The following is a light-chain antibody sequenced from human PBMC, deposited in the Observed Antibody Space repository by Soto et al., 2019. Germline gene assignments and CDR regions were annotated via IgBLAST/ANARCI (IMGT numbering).Light chain of an antibody. CDR3: CSYAGSYGYV. V-gene: IGLV2-11*01. Sequence: QSVLTKPRSVSGSPGQSVTISCTGTSSDVGGYNYVSWYQQHPGKAPKLMIYDVSKRPSGVPDRFSGAKSGNTASLTISGLQAEDEADYYCCSYAGSYGYVFGTGTKLTVL. CDR1: SSDVGGYNY. J-gene: IGLJ1*01. CDR2: DVS.